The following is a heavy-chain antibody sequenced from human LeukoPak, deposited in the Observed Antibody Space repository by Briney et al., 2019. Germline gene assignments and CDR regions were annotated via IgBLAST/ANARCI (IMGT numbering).Heavy chain of an antibody. J-gene: IGHJ4*02. Sequence: GGSLRLSCAASGFTFSSYWMYWVRQAPGKGLEWVSVIYSGGSTYYADSVKGRFTISRDNSKNTLYLQMNSLRAEDTAVYYCARDSAGVGYFDYWAREPWSPSPQ. CDR2: IYSGGST. V-gene: IGHV3-53*01. CDR3: ARDSAGVGYFDY. CDR1: GFTFSSYW.